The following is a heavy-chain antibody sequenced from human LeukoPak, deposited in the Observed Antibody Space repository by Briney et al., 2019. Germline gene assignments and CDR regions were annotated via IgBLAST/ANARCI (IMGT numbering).Heavy chain of an antibody. CDR3: ARHISRLGYFDC. V-gene: IGHV4-34*01. J-gene: IGHJ4*02. Sequence: SETLSLTCAVYGGSFSGYYWSWIRQPPGKGLEWIGEINHSGSTNYNPSLKSRVTISVDTSKNQFSLKLSSVTAADTAVYYCARHISRLGYFDCWGQGTLVTVSS. CDR2: INHSGST. CDR1: GGSFSGYY. D-gene: IGHD2-21*01.